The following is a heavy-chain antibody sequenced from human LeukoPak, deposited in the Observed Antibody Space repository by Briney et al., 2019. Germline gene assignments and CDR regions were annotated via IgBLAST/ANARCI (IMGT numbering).Heavy chain of an antibody. CDR1: GFIFNVRG. CDR2: IPSSGNDI. CDR3: SRDGSGWSRDV. D-gene: IGHD6-19*01. Sequence: GRSLRLSCTASGFIFNVRGMTWVRQAPGKGLEWVSTIPSSGNDIYYADSVKGRFTSSRDNAKNSVYLQMNSLTADDTATYYCSRDGSGWSRDVWGPGTTVIVSS. J-gene: IGHJ6*02. V-gene: IGHV3-21*06.